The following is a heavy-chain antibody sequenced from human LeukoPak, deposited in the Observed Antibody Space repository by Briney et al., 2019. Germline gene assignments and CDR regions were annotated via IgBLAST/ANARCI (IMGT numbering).Heavy chain of an antibody. V-gene: IGHV3-23*01. CDR3: AKAPANYVDTAMGTFDY. D-gene: IGHD5-18*01. CDR2: ISSSGVTT. CDR1: GFTFSNYA. Sequence: GGSLRLSCAASGFTFSNYAINWVRQAPGKGLEWISTISSSGVTTYYADSVKGRFTISRDNSKNTLYLQMNSLRGEDTAVYYCAKAPANYVDTAMGTFDYWGQGTLVTVSS. J-gene: IGHJ4*02.